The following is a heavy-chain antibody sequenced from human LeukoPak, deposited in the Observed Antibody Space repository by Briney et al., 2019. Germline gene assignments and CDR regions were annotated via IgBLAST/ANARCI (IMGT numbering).Heavy chain of an antibody. V-gene: IGHV4-59*01. CDR3: ARAEFNYYYYYMDV. CDR1: SGSITGYY. CDR2: VYATGTT. D-gene: IGHD3-10*01. Sequence: SETLSLTCTVSSGSITGYYWSWIRQPPGKGLEWIGYVYATGTTNYNPSLKTRATISIDTSKNQFSLKLSSVTAADTAVYYCARAEFNYYYYYMDVWGKGTTVTVSS. J-gene: IGHJ6*03.